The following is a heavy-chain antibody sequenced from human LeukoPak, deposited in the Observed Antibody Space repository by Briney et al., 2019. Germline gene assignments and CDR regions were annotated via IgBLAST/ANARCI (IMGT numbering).Heavy chain of an antibody. CDR1: GGSISSGGYY. J-gene: IGHJ4*02. CDR2: IYHSGST. CDR3: ARVLVGYSCSSTRSFDY. V-gene: IGHV4-30-2*01. Sequence: SQTLSLTCTVSGGSISSGGYYWSWIRQPPGKGLEWIGYIYHSGSTYYNPSLKSRVTISVDRSKNQFSLKLSSVTAADTAVYYCARVLVGYSCSSTRSFDYWGQGTLVTVSS. D-gene: IGHD6-6*01.